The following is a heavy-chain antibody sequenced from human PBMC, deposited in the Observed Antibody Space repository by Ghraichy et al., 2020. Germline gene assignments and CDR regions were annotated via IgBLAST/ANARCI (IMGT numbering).Heavy chain of an antibody. D-gene: IGHD2-2*02. CDR1: GYTFTSYD. Sequence: ASVKVSCKASGYTFTSYDINWVRQATGQGLEWMGWMNPNSGNTGYAQKFQGRVTMTRNTSISTAYMELSSLRSEDTAVYYCARVVVPAAIPPADWFDPWGQGTLVTVSS. CDR2: MNPNSGNT. J-gene: IGHJ5*02. CDR3: ARVVVPAAIPPADWFDP. V-gene: IGHV1-8*01.